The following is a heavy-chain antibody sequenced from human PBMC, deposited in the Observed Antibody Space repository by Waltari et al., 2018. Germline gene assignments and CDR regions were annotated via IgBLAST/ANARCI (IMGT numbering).Heavy chain of an antibody. CDR2: IYPGDSDT. CDR3: ARSYDSSGYPSDAFDI. CDR1: GYSFTSYG. Sequence: EVQLLQSGAEVKKPGESLKISCKGSGYSFTSYGIGWVRQLPGKGLEWMGIIYPGDSDTRYSPSFQGQVTISADKSISTAYLQWSSLKASDTAMYYCARSYDSSGYPSDAFDIWGQGTMVTVSS. V-gene: IGHV5-51*01. D-gene: IGHD3-22*01. J-gene: IGHJ3*02.